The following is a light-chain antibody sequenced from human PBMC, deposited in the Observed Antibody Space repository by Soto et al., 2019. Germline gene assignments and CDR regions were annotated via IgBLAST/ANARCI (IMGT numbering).Light chain of an antibody. Sequence: IQMTQSPSSLSASVGDRVTITCRASRGIRNDLAWYQQKPGKAPKLLIYEASTLQSGVPSRFSGSYSGTDFTLTIGSLQPEDFATYYCLQDFKYPRTFGQGTKVDIK. CDR3: LQDFKYPRT. CDR1: RGIRND. CDR2: EAS. V-gene: IGKV1-6*01. J-gene: IGKJ1*01.